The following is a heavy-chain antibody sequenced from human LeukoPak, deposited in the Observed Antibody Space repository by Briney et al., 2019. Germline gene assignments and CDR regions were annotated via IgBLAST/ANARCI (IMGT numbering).Heavy chain of an antibody. Sequence: PSETLSLTCTVSGGSISSGSYYWSWIRQPAGKGLEWIGRIYTSGSTNYNPSLKSRVTISVDTSKNQFSLKLSSVTAADTAVYYCARDGEYCTNGVCYRHLFDYWGQGTLVTVSS. CDR1: GGSISSGSYY. J-gene: IGHJ4*02. V-gene: IGHV4-61*02. D-gene: IGHD2-8*01. CDR3: ARDGEYCTNGVCYRHLFDY. CDR2: IYTSGST.